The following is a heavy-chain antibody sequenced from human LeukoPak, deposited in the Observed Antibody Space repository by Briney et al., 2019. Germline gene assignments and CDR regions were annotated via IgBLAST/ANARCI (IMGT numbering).Heavy chain of an antibody. V-gene: IGHV3-33*08. CDR1: GFTFDEYA. J-gene: IGHJ3*02. Sequence: HPGRSLRLSCATSGFTFDEYAMHWVRQAPGKGLEWVAVIWYDGSNKYYADSVKGRFTISRDNSKNTLYLQMNSLRAEDTAVYYCARGGEWLRLDAFDIWGQGTMVTVSS. CDR3: ARGGEWLRLDAFDI. D-gene: IGHD5-12*01. CDR2: IWYDGSNK.